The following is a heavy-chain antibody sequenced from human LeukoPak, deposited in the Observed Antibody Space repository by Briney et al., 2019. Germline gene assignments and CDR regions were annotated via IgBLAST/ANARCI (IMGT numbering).Heavy chain of an antibody. CDR3: AKEGDYPILTYDS. Sequence: GGSLRLSCAASGFTFSSYWMNWLRQAPGKGLEWVANVKQDGSEKYYVDSVKGRFTISRDNAKNSLYLQMNSLRAEDTAVYYCAKEGDYPILTYDSWGQGALVTVSS. D-gene: IGHD4-17*01. CDR1: GFTFSSYW. V-gene: IGHV3-7*01. CDR2: VKQDGSEK. J-gene: IGHJ5*01.